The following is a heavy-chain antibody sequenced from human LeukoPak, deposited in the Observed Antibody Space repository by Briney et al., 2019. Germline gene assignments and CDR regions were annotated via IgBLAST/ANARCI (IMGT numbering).Heavy chain of an antibody. J-gene: IGHJ6*02. CDR1: GGSISNSNW. Sequence: PSGTLSLTCTVSGGSISNSNWWSWVRQTPGKGLEWIGEIYHSGTTNYSPSLESRVTISVDKSKNQYSLNLSSVTAADTAVYYCARDPPRGYGMDVWGPGITVTVSS. CDR3: ARDPPRGYGMDV. V-gene: IGHV4-4*02. CDR2: IYHSGTT.